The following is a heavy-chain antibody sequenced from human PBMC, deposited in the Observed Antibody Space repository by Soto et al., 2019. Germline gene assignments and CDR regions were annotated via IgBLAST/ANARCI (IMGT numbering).Heavy chain of an antibody. J-gene: IGHJ6*02. Sequence: EVQLVESGGGLVQPGGSLRLSCTTSGFAFNTHWMSWVRQAPGKGLEWVANINQDESAKYYVDSVEGRFTVSRDNAQTSVSLQMNSLRAEDTAVYYCARGEHSTSSYYYYYGLDVWGQGTTVIVSS. CDR2: INQDESAK. V-gene: IGHV3-7*05. CDR3: ARGEHSTSSYYYYYGLDV. D-gene: IGHD1-26*01. CDR1: GFAFNTHW.